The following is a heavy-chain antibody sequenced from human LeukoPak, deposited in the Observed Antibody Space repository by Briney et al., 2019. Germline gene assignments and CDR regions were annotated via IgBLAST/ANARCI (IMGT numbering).Heavy chain of an antibody. CDR2: IQYSGST. Sequence: SETLSLTCTVSGASVSGVSFYWNWIRQPPGKGLQYIGYIQYSGSTNYNPSLKSRVTISVDTSKNQLSLKLSSLTAADTAVYYCARDLSLAGFDYWGQGTLVTVSS. V-gene: IGHV4-61*01. D-gene: IGHD6-13*01. J-gene: IGHJ4*02. CDR1: GASVSGVSFY. CDR3: ARDLSLAGFDY.